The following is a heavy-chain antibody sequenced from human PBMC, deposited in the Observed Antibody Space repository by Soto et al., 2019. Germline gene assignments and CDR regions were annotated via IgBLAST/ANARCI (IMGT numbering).Heavy chain of an antibody. Sequence: SETLSLTCAVSGYSISSGYYWGWIRQPPGKGLEWIGSIYHSGSTYYNPSLKSRVTISVDTSKNQFSLKLSSVTAADTAVYYGVATKTYYFDSWGQGTLVTVSS. CDR1: GYSISSGYY. V-gene: IGHV4-38-2*01. D-gene: IGHD5-12*01. CDR2: IYHSGST. CDR3: VATKTYYFDS. J-gene: IGHJ4*02.